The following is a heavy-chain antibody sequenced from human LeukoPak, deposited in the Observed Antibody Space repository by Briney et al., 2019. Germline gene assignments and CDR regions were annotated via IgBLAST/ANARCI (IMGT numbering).Heavy chain of an antibody. D-gene: IGHD5-18*01. CDR1: GFTFDDYA. J-gene: IGHJ6*02. Sequence: PGGSLRLSCAASGFTFDDYAMHWVRQAPGKGLEWVSGISWNSGSIGYADSVKGRFTISRDNAKNSLYLQMNSLRAEDTALYYCAKDGDTAAVYYGMDVWGQGTTVTVSS. CDR2: ISWNSGSI. V-gene: IGHV3-9*01. CDR3: AKDGDTAAVYYGMDV.